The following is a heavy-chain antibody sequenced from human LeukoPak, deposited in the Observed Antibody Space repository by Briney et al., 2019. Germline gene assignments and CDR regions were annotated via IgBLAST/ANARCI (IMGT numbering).Heavy chain of an antibody. CDR1: GFTFSTYA. V-gene: IGHV3-23*01. CDR2: ISGSGRNT. Sequence: RGSLRLSCAASGFTFSTYAMSWVRQAPRKGLEWVSTISGSGRNTYFVDSVRGRFSLSRDNFTNTLYLQINSLRAEDTALYYCSKRSYGYCDYWGQGTLVSVSS. J-gene: IGHJ4*02. CDR3: SKRSYGYCDY. D-gene: IGHD5-18*01.